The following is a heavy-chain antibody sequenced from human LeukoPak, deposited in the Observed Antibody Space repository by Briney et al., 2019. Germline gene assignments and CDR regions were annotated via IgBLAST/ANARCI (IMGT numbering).Heavy chain of an antibody. CDR1: GFTFSSYA. CDR2: ISGSGGST. Sequence: GGSLRLSCAASGFTFSSYAMSWVRQAPGKGLEWVSAISGSGGSTYYADSVKGRFTISRDNSKNTLYLQMNSLRAEDTAVYYCAKGLYQLLLFPSDYWGQGTLVTVSS. CDR3: AKGLYQLLLFPSDY. J-gene: IGHJ4*02. D-gene: IGHD2-2*01. V-gene: IGHV3-23*01.